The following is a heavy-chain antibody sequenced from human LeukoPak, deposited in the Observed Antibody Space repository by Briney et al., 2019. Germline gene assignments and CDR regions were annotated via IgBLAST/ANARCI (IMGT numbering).Heavy chain of an antibody. CDR3: ARDSSSWYHYFDY. D-gene: IGHD6-13*01. CDR2: IKQDGSEK. J-gene: IGHJ4*02. V-gene: IGHV3-7*01. CDR1: GFTFSSYW. Sequence: GGSLRLSCAASGFTFSSYWMSWVRQAPGKGLEWVANIKQDGSEKYYVDSVKGRFTISRDNAKNSLCLQMNSLRAEDTAVYYCARDSSSWYHYFDYWGQGTLVTVSS.